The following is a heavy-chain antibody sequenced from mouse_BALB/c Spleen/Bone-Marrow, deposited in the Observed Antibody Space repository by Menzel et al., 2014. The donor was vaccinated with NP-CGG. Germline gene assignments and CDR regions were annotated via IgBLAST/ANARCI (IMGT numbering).Heavy chain of an antibody. V-gene: IGHV1-77*01. CDR1: GYIFTDYV. CDR3: ARVPWFTY. J-gene: IGHJ3*01. Sequence: VQVAESGPELVKPGASVKMSCKASGYIFTDYVINWVKQRGGEGLEWIGEIYPESGSTYYNEKFKGKATLTADKSSNTVYMQLSSLTSEDSAVYFCARVPWFTYWRQATLVTVSA. CDR2: IYPESGST.